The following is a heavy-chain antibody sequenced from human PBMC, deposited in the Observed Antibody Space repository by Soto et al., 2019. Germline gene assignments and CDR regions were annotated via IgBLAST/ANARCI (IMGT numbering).Heavy chain of an antibody. CDR2: IYYSGST. CDR3: ARAGGYYDFWSGYRPYYGMDV. V-gene: IGHV4-30-4*01. J-gene: IGHJ6*02. Sequence: SETLSLTCTVSGGSISSGDYYWSWLRQPPGKGLEWIGYIYYSGSTYYNPSLKSRVTISVDTSKNQSSLKLSSVTAADTAVYYCARAGGYYDFWSGYRPYYGMDVWGQGTTVTVSS. CDR1: GGSISSGDYY. D-gene: IGHD3-3*01.